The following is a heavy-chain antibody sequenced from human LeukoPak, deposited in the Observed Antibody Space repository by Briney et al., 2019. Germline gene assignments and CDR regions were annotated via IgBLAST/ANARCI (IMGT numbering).Heavy chain of an antibody. J-gene: IGHJ4*02. Sequence: GASVKVSCKASGYTFTGYYMHWVRQAPGQGLEWMGWINPNSGGTNYAQKFQGRVTMTRDTSISTAYMELSRLRSDDTAVYYCARGGDYDYVWGSYRYYWLFDYWGQRTLVTVSS. CDR1: GYTFTGYY. D-gene: IGHD3-16*02. V-gene: IGHV1-2*02. CDR2: INPNSGGT. CDR3: ARGGDYDYVWGSYRYYWLFDY.